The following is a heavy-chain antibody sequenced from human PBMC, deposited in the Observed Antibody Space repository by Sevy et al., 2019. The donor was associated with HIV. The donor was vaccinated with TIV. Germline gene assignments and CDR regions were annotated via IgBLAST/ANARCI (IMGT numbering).Heavy chain of an antibody. CDR1: GYTFTAYF. CDR3: ARASGPTVGAYFDS. Sequence: ASVKVSCKTSGYTFTAYFLHWVRLAPGQGLEWLGWISPKTGATNFAQKFQGRVTMTTSSNTAYMEVTGLKSDDTALYYCARASGPTVGAYFDSWGQGTLVTVSS. J-gene: IGHJ4*02. CDR2: ISPKTGAT. D-gene: IGHD3-10*01. V-gene: IGHV1-2*02.